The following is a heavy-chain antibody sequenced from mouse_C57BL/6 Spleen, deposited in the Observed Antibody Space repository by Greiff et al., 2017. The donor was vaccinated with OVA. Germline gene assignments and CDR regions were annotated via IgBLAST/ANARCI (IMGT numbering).Heavy chain of an antibody. CDR1: GYAFSSYW. V-gene: IGHV1-80*01. Sequence: VKLQESGAELVKPGASVKISCKASGYAFSSYWMNWVKQRPGKGLEWIGQIYPGDGDTNYNGKFKGKATLTADKSSSTAYMQLSSLTSEDSAVYFCAREDYDYDGRFAYWGQGTLVTVSA. CDR2: IYPGDGDT. J-gene: IGHJ3*01. CDR3: AREDYDYDGRFAY. D-gene: IGHD2-4*01.